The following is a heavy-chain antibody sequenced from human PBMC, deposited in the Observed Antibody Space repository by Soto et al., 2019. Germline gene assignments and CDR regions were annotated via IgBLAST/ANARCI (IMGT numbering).Heavy chain of an antibody. CDR1: GGSISSYY. V-gene: IGHV4-59*01. Sequence: SETLSLTCTVSGGSISSYYWSWIRQPPGKGLEWIGYIYYSGSTNYNPSLKSRVTISVDTSKNQFSLKLSSVTAADTAVYYCARGEAGRYYGSGSYSYYYYYMDVWGKGTTVTVSS. CDR2: IYYSGST. CDR3: ARGEAGRYYGSGSYSYYYYYMDV. J-gene: IGHJ6*03. D-gene: IGHD3-10*01.